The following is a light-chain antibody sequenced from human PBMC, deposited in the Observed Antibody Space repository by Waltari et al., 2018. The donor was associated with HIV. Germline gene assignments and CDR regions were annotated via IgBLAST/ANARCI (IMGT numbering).Light chain of an antibody. J-gene: IGLJ1*01. CDR1: NNDIGSYDY. CDR2: DVN. Sequence: QSALTQPAYVSASPGQSITIFCSGTNNDIGSYDYVSWYQVLPNKAPRLIIFDVNLRSSGVSFRFSGSKSGYTASLMIFDLQSEDEGEYFCSSYVTGGTYVFGSGTRVIV. V-gene: IGLV2-23*02. CDR3: SSYVTGGTYV.